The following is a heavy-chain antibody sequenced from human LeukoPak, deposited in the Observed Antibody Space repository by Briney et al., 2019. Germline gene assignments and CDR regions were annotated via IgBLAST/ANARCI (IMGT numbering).Heavy chain of an antibody. D-gene: IGHD6-13*01. Sequence: GGSLRLSCAASGFTFSNAWMSWVRQAPGKGLEWVGRIKSKTEGGTTDYAAPVKGRFTISRDDSKNMLYLQMNNLKIEDTAVYYCAAHIGYSGSWWLLDYWGQGTLVTVSS. CDR3: AAHIGYSGSWWLLDY. CDR1: GFTFSNAW. CDR2: IKSKTEGGTT. J-gene: IGHJ4*02. V-gene: IGHV3-15*01.